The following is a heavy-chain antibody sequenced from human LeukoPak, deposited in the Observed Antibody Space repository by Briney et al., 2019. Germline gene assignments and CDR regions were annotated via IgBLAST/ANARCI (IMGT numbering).Heavy chain of an antibody. CDR3: ARRGGSSSRRSPIDY. J-gene: IGHJ4*02. D-gene: IGHD6-6*01. V-gene: IGHV3-7*01. CDR1: GFTFSDYW. Sequence: PGWSLRLSCTASGFTFSDYWMTWVRQAPGKGPEWVANIKQDGSQRYYVDSVRSRFTISRDNAKNSLFLQMNGLRAEDTAVYYCARRGGSSSRRSPIDYWGQGTLVTVSS. CDR2: IKQDGSQR.